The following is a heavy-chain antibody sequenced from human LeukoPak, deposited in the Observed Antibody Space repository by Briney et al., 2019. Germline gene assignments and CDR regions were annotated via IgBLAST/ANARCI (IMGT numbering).Heavy chain of an antibody. V-gene: IGHV3-23*01. CDR3: AKGSSGGEMATISH. D-gene: IGHD5-24*01. CDR2: ISGSGGST. CDR1: GFTFSSYA. J-gene: IGHJ4*02. Sequence: PGGSLRLSCASCGFTFSSYAMSWVRQAPGKGLEWVSAISGSGGSTYYADSVKGRFTISRDNSKNTLYLQMNSLRAEDTAVYYCAKGSSGGEMATISHWGQGTLVTVSS.